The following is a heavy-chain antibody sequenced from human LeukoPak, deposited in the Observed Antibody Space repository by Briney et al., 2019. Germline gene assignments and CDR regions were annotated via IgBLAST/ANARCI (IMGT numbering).Heavy chain of an antibody. CDR2: INPDGSEE. V-gene: IGHV3-7*01. J-gene: IGHJ4*02. CDR3: ARHLAGDSLYRHFDY. D-gene: IGHD5/OR15-5a*01. Sequence: GGSLRLSCAASGFTFNDHWMTWVRQAPGKGLEWVATINPDGSEEFHVASVVGRFTISRDNAKKSLFLQMNSLRGEDTAIYYCARHLAGDSLYRHFDYWGQGTLVTVSS. CDR1: GFTFNDHW.